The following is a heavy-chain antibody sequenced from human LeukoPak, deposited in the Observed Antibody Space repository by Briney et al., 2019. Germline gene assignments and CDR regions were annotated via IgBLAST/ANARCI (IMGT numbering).Heavy chain of an antibody. CDR1: GGSFSGYY. J-gene: IGHJ4*02. CDR3: ARHPGYLYSRRYLDY. Sequence: PSETLSLTCADYGGSFSGYYWSWIRQPPGKGLEWIGEINHSGSTNYNPSLKSRVTISVDTSKNQFSLKLSSVTAADTAVYYCARHPGYLYSRRYLDYWGQGTLVTVSS. CDR2: INHSGST. V-gene: IGHV4-34*01. D-gene: IGHD6-13*01.